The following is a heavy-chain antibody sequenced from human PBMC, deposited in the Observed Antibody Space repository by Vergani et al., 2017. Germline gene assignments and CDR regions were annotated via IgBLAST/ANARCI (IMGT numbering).Heavy chain of an antibody. CDR2: ISSSGSTI. V-gene: IGHV3-11*01. D-gene: IGHD6-13*01. CDR3: AKVRSWQQLVWYFDY. J-gene: IGHJ4*02. CDR1: GFTFSDYY. Sequence: QVHLVESGGGLVKPGGSLRLSCAASGFTFSDYYMTWIRQAPGKGLEWVSYISSSGSTIYFADSVKGRFTISRDNSKNTLYLQMNSLRAEDTAVYYCAKVRSWQQLVWYFDYWGQGTLVTVSS.